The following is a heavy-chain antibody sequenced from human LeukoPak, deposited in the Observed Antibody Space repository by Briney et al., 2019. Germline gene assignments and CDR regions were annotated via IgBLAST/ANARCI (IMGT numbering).Heavy chain of an antibody. D-gene: IGHD6-13*01. Sequence: SETLSLTCTVSGGSISSSSYYWGWIRQPPGKGLEWIGSIYYSGSTYYNPSLKSRVTISVDTSKNQFSLKLSSVTAADTAVYYCARLSGTHAFDIWGQGTMVTVPS. CDR2: IYYSGST. V-gene: IGHV4-39*01. CDR3: ARLSGTHAFDI. CDR1: GGSISSSSYY. J-gene: IGHJ3*02.